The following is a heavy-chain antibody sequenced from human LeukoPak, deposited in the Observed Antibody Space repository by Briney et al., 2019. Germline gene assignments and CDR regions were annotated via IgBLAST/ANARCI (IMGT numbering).Heavy chain of an antibody. CDR2: INHSGST. V-gene: IGHV4-34*01. Sequence: MTSETLSLTCAVYGGSFSGYYWSWIRQPPGKGLEWIGEINHSGSTNYNPSLKSRVTISVDTSKNQFSLKLSSVTAADTAVYYCARGDRGADEFWSGYYFDYWGRGTLVTVSS. CDR3: ARGDRGADEFWSGYYFDY. D-gene: IGHD3-3*01. J-gene: IGHJ4*02. CDR1: GGSFSGYY.